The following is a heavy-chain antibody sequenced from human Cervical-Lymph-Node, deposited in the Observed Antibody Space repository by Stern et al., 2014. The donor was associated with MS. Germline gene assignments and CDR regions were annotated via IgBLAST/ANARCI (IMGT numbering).Heavy chain of an antibody. CDR3: ASGRWRTVTTLDY. D-gene: IGHD4-17*01. J-gene: IGHJ4*02. CDR2: IWYDGSNK. Sequence: VQLVESGGGVVQPGRSLRLSCAASGFTFRSYGMHWVRQAPGKGLEWVAVIWYDGSNKYYADSVKGRFTISRDNSKNTLYLQMNSLRAEDTAVYYCASGRWRTVTTLDYWGQGTLVTVSS. V-gene: IGHV3-33*01. CDR1: GFTFRSYG.